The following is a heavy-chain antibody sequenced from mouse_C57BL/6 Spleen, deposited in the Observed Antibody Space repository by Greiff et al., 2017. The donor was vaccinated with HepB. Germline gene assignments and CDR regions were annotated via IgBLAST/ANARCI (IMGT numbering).Heavy chain of an antibody. CDR2: ISSGSSTI. D-gene: IGHD1-1*01. V-gene: IGHV5-17*01. J-gene: IGHJ4*01. CDR1: GFTFSDYG. CDR3: ANYYGSYAMDY. Sequence: VQLVESGGGLVKPGGSLKLSCAASGFTFSDYGMHWVRQAPEKGLEWVAYISSGSSTIYYADTVKGRFTISRDNAKNTLFLQMTSLRSEDTAMYYCANYYGSYAMDYWGQGTSVTVSS.